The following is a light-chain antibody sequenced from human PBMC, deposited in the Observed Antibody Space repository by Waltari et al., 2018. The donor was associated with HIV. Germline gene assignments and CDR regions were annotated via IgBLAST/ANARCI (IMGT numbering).Light chain of an antibody. J-gene: IGLJ3*02. CDR2: LNSDGSH. V-gene: IGLV4-69*01. CDR3: QTWGTGIWV. Sequence: QLVLTQSPSASASLGASVKLTCTLSSGHSSYVIAWHQQHPGKGPRYLMKLNSDGSHTKGDGIPDRFSGSSSGAERYLTISSLQSGDEADYYCQTWGTGIWVFGGGTKLTVL. CDR1: SGHSSYV.